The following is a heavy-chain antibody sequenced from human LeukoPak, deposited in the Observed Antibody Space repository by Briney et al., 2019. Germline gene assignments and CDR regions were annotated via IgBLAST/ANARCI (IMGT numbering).Heavy chain of an antibody. Sequence: SETLSLTCTVSGDSLSRSTYYWGWIRQPPGKGLEWIASMCYSGNTYYNPSLESRVTISVDTSKNHFSLKLSSVTAADTAVYYCARVRPGYSSSWAIDYWGQGTLVTVSS. CDR2: MCYSGNT. J-gene: IGHJ4*02. CDR3: ARVRPGYSSSWAIDY. V-gene: IGHV4-39*07. CDR1: GDSLSRSTYY. D-gene: IGHD6-13*01.